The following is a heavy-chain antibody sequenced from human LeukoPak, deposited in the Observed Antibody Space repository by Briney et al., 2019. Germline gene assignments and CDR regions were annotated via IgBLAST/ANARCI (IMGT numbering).Heavy chain of an antibody. J-gene: IGHJ4*02. CDR3: AKDPGDFWSGYYSPKFDY. Sequence: GGALRLSCAASGFTFSSYATSWVRQAPGKGLEWVSAISSGGGSTYYADSVKGRFTISRENSKNTLYLQMNSLRAEDTAVYYCAKDPGDFWSGYYSPKFDYWGQGTLVTVSS. D-gene: IGHD3-3*01. CDR1: GFTFSSYA. V-gene: IGHV3-23*01. CDR2: ISSGGGST.